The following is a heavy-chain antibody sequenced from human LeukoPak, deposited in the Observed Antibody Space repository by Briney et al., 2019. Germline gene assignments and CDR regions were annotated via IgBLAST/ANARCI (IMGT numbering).Heavy chain of an antibody. D-gene: IGHD2-2*01. V-gene: IGHV4-39*07. CDR1: GGSITIRSYY. Sequence: SETLSLTCTVSGGSITIRSYYWGWIRQSPVKGLEWIGSVHYTGDTYYNPSLKSRLTISVDTSKNQFSLNLDSVTVADTAVYYCARVSSRALDRYDPWGQGTLVTVSS. CDR3: ARVSSRALDRYDP. J-gene: IGHJ5*02. CDR2: VHYTGDT.